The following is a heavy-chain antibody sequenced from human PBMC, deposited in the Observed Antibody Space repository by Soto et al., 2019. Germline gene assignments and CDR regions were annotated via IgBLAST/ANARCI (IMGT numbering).Heavy chain of an antibody. Sequence: QVQLVESGGGVVQPGRSLRLSCAASGFTFSSYGRQWVRQAPGKGLEWVAVISYDGSNKYYADSVKGRFTISRDNSKNTLYLQMNSLRAEDTAVYYCAKGFSYSVIDYWGQGTLVTVSS. V-gene: IGHV3-30*18. CDR1: GFTFSSYG. CDR3: AKGFSYSVIDY. D-gene: IGHD5-18*01. J-gene: IGHJ4*02. CDR2: ISYDGSNK.